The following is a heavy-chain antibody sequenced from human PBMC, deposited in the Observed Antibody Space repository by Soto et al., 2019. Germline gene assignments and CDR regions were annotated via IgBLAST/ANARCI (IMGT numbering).Heavy chain of an antibody. CDR2: ISGSGGST. CDR1: GFTFSSYA. V-gene: IGHV3-23*01. Sequence: GGSLRLSCAASGFTFSSYAMSWVRQAPGKGLEWVSAISGSGGSTYYADSVKGRFTISRDNSKNTLYLQMNSLRAEDAAVYYCAKVPKGGARPTYFDYWGQGTLVTVSS. D-gene: IGHD1-26*01. J-gene: IGHJ4*02. CDR3: AKVPKGGARPTYFDY.